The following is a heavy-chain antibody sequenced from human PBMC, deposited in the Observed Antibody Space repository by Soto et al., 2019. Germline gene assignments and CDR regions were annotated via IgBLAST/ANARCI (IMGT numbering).Heavy chain of an antibody. CDR2: INHSGST. J-gene: IGHJ6*02. CDR1: GGSISSGGYY. CDR3: ARLNVIAVADYGMDV. Sequence: SETLSLTCTVSGGSISSGGYYWSWIRQPPGKGLEWIGEINHSGSTNYNPSLKSRVTISVDTSKNQFSLKLSSVTAADTAVYYCARLNVIAVADYGMDVWGQGTTVTVSS. D-gene: IGHD6-19*01. V-gene: IGHV4-39*07.